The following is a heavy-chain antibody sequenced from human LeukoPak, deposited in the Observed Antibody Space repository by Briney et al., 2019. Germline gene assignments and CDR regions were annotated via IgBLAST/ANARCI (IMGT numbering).Heavy chain of an antibody. D-gene: IGHD2-2*01. V-gene: IGHV4-4*07. Sequence: SETLSLTCTVSGGSISSYYWSWLRQPAGKGLEWIGRIYTSGSTNYNPSLKSRVTISVDTSKNQFSLKLSSVTAADTAVYYCARELHAYCSSTSCYGGWFDPWGQGTLVTVSS. CDR3: ARELHAYCSSTSCYGGWFDP. J-gene: IGHJ5*02. CDR1: GGSISSYY. CDR2: IYTSGST.